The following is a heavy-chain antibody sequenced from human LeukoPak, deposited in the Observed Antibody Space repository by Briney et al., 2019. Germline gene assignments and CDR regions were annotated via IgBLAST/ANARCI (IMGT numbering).Heavy chain of an antibody. CDR1: GYTFTSYG. V-gene: IGHV1-18*01. CDR3: ARYDNSSGYTYYYYGMDV. CDR2: ISAYNGNT. D-gene: IGHD3-22*01. Sequence: ASVKVSCKASGYTFTSYGISWVRQAPGQGLEWMGWISAYNGNTNYAQKLQGRVTMTTDTSTSTAYMELRSLRSDDTAVYYCARYDNSSGYTYYYYGMDVWGQGTTVTVSS. J-gene: IGHJ6*02.